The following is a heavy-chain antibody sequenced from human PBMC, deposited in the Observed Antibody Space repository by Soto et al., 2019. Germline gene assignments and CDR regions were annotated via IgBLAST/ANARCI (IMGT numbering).Heavy chain of an antibody. D-gene: IGHD1-1*01. J-gene: IGHJ6*02. CDR3: TRDFQGPLDYGMDV. CDR2: VKYDGSQT. Sequence: LRLSCADSGFTFSSYWMSWVRQAPGQGLEWVANVKYDGSQTYYVGSVKGRFTISRDNAKNSLYLQMNSLRAEDTAVYYCTRDFQGPLDYGMDVWGQGTTVTVSS. CDR1: GFTFSSYW. V-gene: IGHV3-7*01.